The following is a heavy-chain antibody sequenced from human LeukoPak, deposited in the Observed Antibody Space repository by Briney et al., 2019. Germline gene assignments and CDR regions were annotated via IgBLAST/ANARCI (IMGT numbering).Heavy chain of an antibody. J-gene: IGHJ4*02. Sequence: SGPTLVNPTQTLTLTCTFSGFSLNTRKLSVGWIRQPPGKALEWLALVYCHGDTRYSPSLRGKITIIKDTSKNQVVLTMSNIGPRDTGTYYCAHGRGLGSGDYFDYWGQGIMVTVSS. V-gene: IGHV2-5*01. D-gene: IGHD3-10*01. CDR2: VYCHGDT. CDR3: AHGRGLGSGDYFDY. CDR1: GFSLNTRKLS.